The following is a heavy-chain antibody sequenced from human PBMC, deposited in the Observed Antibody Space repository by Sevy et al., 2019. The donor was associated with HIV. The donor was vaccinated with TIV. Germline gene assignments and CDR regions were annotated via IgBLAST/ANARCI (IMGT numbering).Heavy chain of an antibody. J-gene: IGHJ4*02. Sequence: ASVKVSCKVSGYTLSELSMHWVRQPPGKGLEWMGRFGPDDGETIYAQRFQGRVTMTEDTSADTAYMELSGLRSEDTAMYYCATAREYYSDNSGYLDYWGQGTPVTVSS. CDR2: FGPDDGET. CDR1: GYTLSELS. CDR3: ATAREYYSDNSGYLDY. D-gene: IGHD3-22*01. V-gene: IGHV1-24*01.